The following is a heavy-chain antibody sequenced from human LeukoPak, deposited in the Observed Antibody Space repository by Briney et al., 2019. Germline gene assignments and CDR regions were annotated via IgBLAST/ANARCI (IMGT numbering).Heavy chain of an antibody. D-gene: IGHD4-23*01. J-gene: IGHJ4*02. CDR2: ISAYNGNT. CDR1: GYTFTSYG. CDR3: ARLTTVVTPADY. V-gene: IGHV1-18*01. Sequence: ASVKVSCKASGYTFTSYGISWVRQAPGQGLEWMGWISAYNGNTDYAQKLQGRVTMTTDTSTSTVYMELSSLRSEDTAVYYCARLTTVVTPADYWGQGTLVTVSS.